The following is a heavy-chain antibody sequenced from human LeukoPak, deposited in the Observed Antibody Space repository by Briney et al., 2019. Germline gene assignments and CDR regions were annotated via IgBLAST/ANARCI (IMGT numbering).Heavy chain of an antibody. Sequence: GGSLRLSCVVSGFTFSAYSVHWVRQAPGKGLEWVSSISSSSSYIYYAGSVKGRFTISSDNAKDSLYLQMNSLRAEDTALYYCARGGGYNPTTEFDYWGQGTLVTVSS. D-gene: IGHD5-24*01. V-gene: IGHV3-21*01. CDR2: ISSSSSYI. J-gene: IGHJ4*02. CDR3: ARGGGYNPTTEFDY. CDR1: GFTFSAYS.